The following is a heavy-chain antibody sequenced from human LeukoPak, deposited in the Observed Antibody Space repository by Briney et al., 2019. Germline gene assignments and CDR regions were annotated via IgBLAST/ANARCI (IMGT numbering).Heavy chain of an antibody. CDR2: IYYSGST. CDR1: GGSISSYY. CDR3: ATYWSTGTSDS. Sequence: SETLSLTCTVSGGSISSYYWSWIRQPPGKGLEWIGYIYYSGSTKYKPSLKSRVTISVDTSKNQFSLNLNSVTPADTAVYYCATYWSTGTSDSWGQGTLVTVSS. D-gene: IGHD1-7*01. V-gene: IGHV4-59*12. J-gene: IGHJ4*02.